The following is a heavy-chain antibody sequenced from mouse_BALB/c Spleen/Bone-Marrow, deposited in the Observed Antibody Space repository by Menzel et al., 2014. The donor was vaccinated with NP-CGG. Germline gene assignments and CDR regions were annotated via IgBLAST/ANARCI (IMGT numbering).Heavy chain of an antibody. V-gene: IGHV1-11*01. D-gene: IGHD1-1*01. Sequence: VQLQESGAELASPGASVTLSCKASGYTFTDHIMNWVKKRPGQGLEWIGRIYPVSGGTNYNQKFMGKATFSVDRSSSTVYMVLNSLTSEDPAVYYCGRGNYGSSYAMDYWGQGTSVTVSS. CDR2: IYPVSGGT. J-gene: IGHJ4*01. CDR3: GRGNYGSSYAMDY. CDR1: GYTFTDHI.